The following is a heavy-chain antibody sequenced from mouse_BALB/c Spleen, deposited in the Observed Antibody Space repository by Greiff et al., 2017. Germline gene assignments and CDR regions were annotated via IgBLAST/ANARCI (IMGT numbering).Heavy chain of an antibody. J-gene: IGHJ4*01. CDR2: ISSGGSYT. Sequence: EVKLMESGGGLVKPGGSLKLSCAASGFTFSSYTMSWVRQTPEKRLEWVATISSGGSYTYYPDSVKGRFTISRDNAKNTLYLQMSSLKSEDTAMYYCTRDHGNYEGYYAMDYWGQGTSVTVSS. CDR1: GFTFSSYT. D-gene: IGHD2-1*01. V-gene: IGHV5-6-4*01. CDR3: TRDHGNYEGYYAMDY.